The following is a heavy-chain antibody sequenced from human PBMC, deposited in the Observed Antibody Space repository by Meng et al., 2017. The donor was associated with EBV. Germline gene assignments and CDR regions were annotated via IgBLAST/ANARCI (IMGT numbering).Heavy chain of an antibody. CDR1: GGSVNNESYY. V-gene: IGHV4-61*01. D-gene: IGHD4-11*01. J-gene: IGHJ5*02. Sequence: QVQLQESGPGLVKPSETLSLTCTVSGGSVNNESYYWGWIRQPPGTGLEYIGYIYYTGSTNYNSSLKSRVTISLDKSKNQFSLKLTSLTAADTAIYYCARGDYTNYPRWFDPWGQGTLVTVDS. CDR2: IYYTGST. CDR3: ARGDYTNYPRWFDP.